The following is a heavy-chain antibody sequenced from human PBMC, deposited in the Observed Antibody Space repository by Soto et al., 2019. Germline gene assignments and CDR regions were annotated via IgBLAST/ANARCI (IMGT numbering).Heavy chain of an antibody. CDR2: IKEAGSRE. CDR3: ASHLDWTFHY. Sequence: EVQLVESGGGLVQPGGSLRLSCADSGFTFSSSWMSWGRQAPGKGLEWVANIKEAGSRENYLHSVKGRFTISRDNAKKSLSLQMNSLTDEDTVLAYCASHLDWTFHYWGQGPLATVSS. CDR1: GFTFSSSW. J-gene: IGHJ1*01. D-gene: IGHD3-9*01. V-gene: IGHV3-7*01.